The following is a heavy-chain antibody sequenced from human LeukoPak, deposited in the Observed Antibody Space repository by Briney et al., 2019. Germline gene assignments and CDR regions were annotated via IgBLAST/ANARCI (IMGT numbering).Heavy chain of an antibody. V-gene: IGHV1-2*02. Sequence: ASVKVSCKASGYTFTAYYMHWVRQAPGQGLEWMGWINPNSGGTNYAQKFQGRVTMTRDTSISTAYMELSRLRSDDTAVYYCAIIDPYSSSWYYFDYWGQGTLVTVSS. D-gene: IGHD6-13*01. CDR2: INPNSGGT. CDR1: GYTFTAYY. CDR3: AIIDPYSSSWYYFDY. J-gene: IGHJ4*02.